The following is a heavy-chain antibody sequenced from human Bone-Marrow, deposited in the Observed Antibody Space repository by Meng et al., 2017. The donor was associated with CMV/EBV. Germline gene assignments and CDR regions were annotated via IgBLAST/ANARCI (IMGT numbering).Heavy chain of an antibody. D-gene: IGHD2-2*01. CDR1: GFTFSSYS. Sequence: GGSLRLSCAASGFTFSSYSMNWVRQAPGKGLEWVSSISSSSSYIYYADSVKGRFTISRDNAKNSLYPQMNSLRAEDTAVYYCARDCSSTSCWIWGQGTMVTVSS. J-gene: IGHJ3*02. CDR3: ARDCSSTSCWI. V-gene: IGHV3-21*01. CDR2: ISSSSSYI.